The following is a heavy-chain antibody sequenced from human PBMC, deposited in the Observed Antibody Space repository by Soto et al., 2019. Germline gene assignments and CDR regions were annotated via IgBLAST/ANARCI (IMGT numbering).Heavy chain of an antibody. CDR3: ARLRIATNQYKWFDP. J-gene: IGHJ5*02. D-gene: IGHD2-21*01. Sequence: SETLSLTCSVSGAALNSGNYYWSWIRQVPGKGLEWIGHIYVTGAVDYNPSLRDRITISQDTSERQFSLNLRLVTAADTAVYYCARLRIATNQYKWFDPWGQGNLVTV. CDR1: GAALNSGNYY. V-gene: IGHV4-31*03. CDR2: IYVTGAV.